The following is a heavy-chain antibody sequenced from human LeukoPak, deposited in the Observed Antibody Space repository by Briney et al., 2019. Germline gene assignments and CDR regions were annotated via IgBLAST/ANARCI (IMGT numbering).Heavy chain of an antibody. V-gene: IGHV1-69*13. Sequence: VASVKVSCKASGGTFSSYAISWVRQAPGQGLEWMGGIIPIFGTANYAQKFQGRVTITADESTSTAYMELSSLRSEDAAVYYCARDNPAQRWGQGTLVTVSS. D-gene: IGHD6-25*01. CDR2: IIPIFGTA. CDR3: ARDNPAQR. CDR1: GGTFSSYA. J-gene: IGHJ4*02.